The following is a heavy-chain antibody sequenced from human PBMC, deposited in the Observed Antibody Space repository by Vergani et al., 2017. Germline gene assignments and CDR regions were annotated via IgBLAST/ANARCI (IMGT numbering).Heavy chain of an antibody. V-gene: IGHV3-30*18. D-gene: IGHD1-26*01. CDR2: ISYDGSNK. CDR1: GFTFSNYG. J-gene: IGHJ6*03. Sequence: QVQLVESGGGVVQPGRSLGLSCVASGFTFSNYGMHWVRQAPGKGLEWVAVISYDGSNKYYADSVKGRFTISRDNSKNTLYLQMNSLRAEDTAVYYCAKVYAGFSGSYYEFYYYYMDVWGKGTTVIVSS. CDR3: AKVYAGFSGSYYEFYYYYMDV.